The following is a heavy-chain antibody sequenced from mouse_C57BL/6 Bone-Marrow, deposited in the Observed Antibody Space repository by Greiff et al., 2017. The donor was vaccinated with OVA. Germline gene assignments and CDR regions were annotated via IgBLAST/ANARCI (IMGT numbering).Heavy chain of an antibody. CDR2: IYPGSGNT. CDR3: ARGEDSSGDDYFDY. D-gene: IGHD3-2*02. V-gene: IGHV1-66*01. Sequence: QVQLQQSGPELVKPGASVKISCKASGYSFTSYYIHWVKQRPGQGLEWIGWIYPGSGNTKYNEKFKGKATLTADTSSSTAYMQLSSLTSEDAAVYYCARGEDSSGDDYFDYWGQGTTLTVSS. J-gene: IGHJ2*01. CDR1: GYSFTSYY.